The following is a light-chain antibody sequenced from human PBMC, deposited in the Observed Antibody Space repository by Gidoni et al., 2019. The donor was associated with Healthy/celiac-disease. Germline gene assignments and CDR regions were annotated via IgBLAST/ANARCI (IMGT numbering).Light chain of an antibody. CDR3: QQRSNWPPST. CDR2: DAS. J-gene: IGKJ4*01. V-gene: IGKV3-11*01. Sequence: IVFTQSPATLSLSPGERATLSCRASQSVSSYLAWYQQKPGQAPRLLIYDASNRATGIPARFSGSGSGTDFTLTISSLEPEDFAVYYCQQRSNWPPSTFGGGTKVEIK. CDR1: QSVSSY.